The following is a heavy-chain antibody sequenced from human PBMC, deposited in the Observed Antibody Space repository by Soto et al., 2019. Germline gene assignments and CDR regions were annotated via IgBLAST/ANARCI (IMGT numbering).Heavy chain of an antibody. D-gene: IGHD3-16*01. CDR1: GFSLTGYY. Sequence: ASVKVSCKASGFSLTGYYFHWIRAAPGQGLEWLGWINPNTGGTTYAQKFKGRVTLTWDTSINKAYMELSSLRHDDTAMYYCARERYQVLSEGMDVWGQGNSVTVYS. J-gene: IGHJ6*02. V-gene: IGHV1-2*02. CDR2: INPNTGGT. CDR3: ARERYQVLSEGMDV.